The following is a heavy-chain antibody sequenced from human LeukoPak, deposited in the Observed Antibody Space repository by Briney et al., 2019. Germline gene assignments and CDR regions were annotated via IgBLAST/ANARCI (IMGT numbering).Heavy chain of an antibody. J-gene: IGHJ2*01. CDR3: ARDSGSRGGYWYFDL. D-gene: IGHD6-13*01. CDR1: GFTFSNYA. Sequence: GGSLRLSCAASGFTFSNYAMYWVRQAPGKGLEWVAVISYDGSNKYYADSVKGRFTISRDNSKNTLYLQMNSLRAEDTAVYYCARDSGSRGGYWYFDLWGRGTLVTVSS. V-gene: IGHV3-30*04. CDR2: ISYDGSNK.